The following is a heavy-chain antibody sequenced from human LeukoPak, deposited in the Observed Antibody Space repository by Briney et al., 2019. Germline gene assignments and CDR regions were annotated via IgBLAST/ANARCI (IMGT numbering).Heavy chain of an antibody. V-gene: IGHV3-53*01. CDR3: ARDPLYGEPDDY. D-gene: IGHD4-17*01. CDR2: IYSGGST. J-gene: IGHJ4*02. Sequence: GGSLRLSCTASGFTVSRNYMSWVRQAPGKGLEWVSVIYSGGSTYYADSVKGRFTISRDDSKNTLYLQMNRLRAEDTAVYYCARDPLYGEPDDYWGQGTLVTVSS. CDR1: GFTVSRNY.